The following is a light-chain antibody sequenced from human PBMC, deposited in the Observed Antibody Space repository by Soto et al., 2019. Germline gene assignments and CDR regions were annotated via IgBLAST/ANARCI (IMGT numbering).Light chain of an antibody. CDR3: SSYTSSSTYV. J-gene: IGLJ1*01. Sequence: QSVLTQPASVSESPGQAVTISCTGTSSDVGGSNYVSWYQQHPGKAPKLIISDVSYRPSGVSNRFSGSKSGNTASLTISGLQVEDEADYYCSSYTSSSTYVFGTGTKATVL. V-gene: IGLV2-14*01. CDR1: SSDVGGSNY. CDR2: DVS.